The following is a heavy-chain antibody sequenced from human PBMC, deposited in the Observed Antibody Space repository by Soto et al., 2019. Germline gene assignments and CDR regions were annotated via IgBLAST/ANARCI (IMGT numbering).Heavy chain of an antibody. CDR1: GFSVSSNY. CDR2: HYSGGST. Sequence: GSLRLSCAISGFSVSSNYLSWVRQAPGKGLEWVSVHYSGGSTYYADSVQGRFTISRDKSNNTLYLQMRRVRAEDTAVYFCARHRHPRGTVGATSPLDPWGQGTQVTVSS. V-gene: IGHV3-53*01. J-gene: IGHJ5*02. D-gene: IGHD1-26*01. CDR3: ARHRHPRGTVGATSPLDP.